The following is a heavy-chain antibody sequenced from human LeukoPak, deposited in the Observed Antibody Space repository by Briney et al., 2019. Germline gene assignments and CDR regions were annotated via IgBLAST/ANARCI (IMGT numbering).Heavy chain of an antibody. CDR2: ISAYNGNT. V-gene: IGHV1-18*01. CDR1: GYTFTSYG. CDR3: ARVGRFLEWSTSYYFDY. J-gene: IGHJ4*02. D-gene: IGHD3-3*01. Sequence: ASVKVSCKASGYTFTSYGISWVRQAPGQGLEWMGWISAYNGNTNYAQKLQGRVTMTTDTSTSTAYMELRSLRSDDTAVYYCARVGRFLEWSTSYYFDYWGQGTLVTVSS.